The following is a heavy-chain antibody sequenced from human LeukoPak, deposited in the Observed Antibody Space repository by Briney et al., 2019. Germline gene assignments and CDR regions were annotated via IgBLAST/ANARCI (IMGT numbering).Heavy chain of an antibody. J-gene: IGHJ3*02. D-gene: IGHD3-3*01. CDR2: IRSKANSYAT. CDR3: TRRRLLESNDAFDI. V-gene: IGHV3-73*01. CDR1: GFTFSGSA. Sequence: GGSLRLSCAASGFTFSGSAMHWVRQASGKGLEWVGRIRSKANSYATAYAASVKGRFTISRDDSKNTAYLQMNSLKTEDTAVYYCTRRRLLESNDAFDIWGQGTMVTVSS.